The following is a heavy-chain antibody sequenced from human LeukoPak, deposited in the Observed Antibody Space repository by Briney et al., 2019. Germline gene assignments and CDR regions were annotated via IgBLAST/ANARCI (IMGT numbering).Heavy chain of an antibody. CDR3: ARDELGTLYYYYGMDV. D-gene: IGHD7-27*01. V-gene: IGHV1-2*02. Sequence: GASVKVSCKASGYTFTGYYMHWVRQAPGQGLEWMGWINPNSGGTNYAQKFQDRVTMTRDTSISTAYMELSRLRSDDTDVYYCARDELGTLYYYYGMDVWGQGATVTVSS. CDR1: GYTFTGYY. CDR2: INPNSGGT. J-gene: IGHJ6*02.